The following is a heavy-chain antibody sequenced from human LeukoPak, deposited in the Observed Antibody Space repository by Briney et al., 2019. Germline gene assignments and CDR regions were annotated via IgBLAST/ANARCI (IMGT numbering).Heavy chain of an antibody. CDR2: IKQDGSEK. Sequence: GGSLRLSCAASGFTFSSYWVSWVRQAPGKGLEWVANIKQDGSEKYYVDSVKGRFTISRDNAKNSLYLQMNSLRAEDTAVYYCASFRAVAGRGFDYWGQGTLVTVSS. V-gene: IGHV3-7*01. CDR3: ASFRAVAGRGFDY. CDR1: GFTFSSYW. D-gene: IGHD6-19*01. J-gene: IGHJ4*02.